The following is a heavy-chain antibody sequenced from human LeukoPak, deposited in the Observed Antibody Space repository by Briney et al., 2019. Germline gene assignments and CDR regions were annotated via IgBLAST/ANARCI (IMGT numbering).Heavy chain of an antibody. CDR1: GYTFTSYG. D-gene: IGHD3-3*01. CDR2: ISAYNGNT. CDR3: ARDYDFSGYYYYYMDV. J-gene: IGHJ6*03. V-gene: IGHV1-18*01. Sequence: ASVKVSCKASGYTFTSYGISWVRQAPGQGLEWMGWISAYNGNTNYAQKLRGRVTMTTDTSTSTAYMELRSLRSDDTAVYYCARDYDFSGYYYYYMDVWGKGTTVTVSS.